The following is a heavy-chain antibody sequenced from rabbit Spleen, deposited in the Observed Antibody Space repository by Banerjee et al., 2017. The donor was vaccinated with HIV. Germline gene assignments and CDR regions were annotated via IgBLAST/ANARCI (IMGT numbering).Heavy chain of an antibody. Sequence: QQQLEESGGGLVKPGGTLTLTCKASGIDFSSYYYMCWVRQAPGKGLEWIACIYAGSSGSTYYASWARGRFTISKTSSTTVTLQMTSLTAADTATYFCARDGAGGSYFALWGPGTLVTVS. CDR1: GIDFSSYYY. D-gene: IGHD8-1*01. J-gene: IGHJ4*01. V-gene: IGHV1S45*01. CDR3: ARDGAGGSYFAL. CDR2: IYAGSSGST.